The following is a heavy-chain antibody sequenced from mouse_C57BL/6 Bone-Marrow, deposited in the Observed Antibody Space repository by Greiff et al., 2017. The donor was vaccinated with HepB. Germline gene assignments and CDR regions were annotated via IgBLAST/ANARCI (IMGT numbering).Heavy chain of an antibody. Sequence: EVKLMESGGGLVQPGESLKLSCESNEYEFPSHDMSWVRKTPEKRLELVAAINSDGGSTYYPDTMERRFIIARDNTKKTLYLQMSSLRSEDTALYYGARHYYGSPYAMDYWGQGTSVTVSS. V-gene: IGHV5-2*01. J-gene: IGHJ4*01. CDR3: ARHYYGSPYAMDY. CDR1: EYEFPSHD. CDR2: INSDGGST. D-gene: IGHD1-1*01.